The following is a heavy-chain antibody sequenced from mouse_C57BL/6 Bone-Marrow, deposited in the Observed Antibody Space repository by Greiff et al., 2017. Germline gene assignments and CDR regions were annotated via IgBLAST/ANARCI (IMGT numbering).Heavy chain of an antibody. CDR1: GFSLTSYG. CDR2: IWSGGST. Sequence: VQLQQSGPGLVQPSQSLSITCTVSGFSLTSYGVHWVRQSPGKGLKWLGVIWSGGSTDYNAAFISRLSISKDNSKSQVFFKMNSLQADDTAIYYCARNWGKGYFDVWGTGTTVTVSS. V-gene: IGHV2-2*01. CDR3: ARNWGKGYFDV. J-gene: IGHJ1*03.